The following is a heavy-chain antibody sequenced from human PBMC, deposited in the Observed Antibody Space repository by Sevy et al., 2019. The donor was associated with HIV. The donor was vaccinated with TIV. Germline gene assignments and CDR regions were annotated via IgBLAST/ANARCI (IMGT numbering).Heavy chain of an antibody. J-gene: IGHJ6*02. CDR2: IKQDGSEK. CDR3: ARRMPYDRSGYYRDYYYYYYGMDV. CDR1: GFTFSSYW. D-gene: IGHD3-22*01. Sequence: GGSLRLSCAASGFTFSSYWMSWVRQAPGKGLEWVANIKQDGSEKYYVDSVKGRFTISRDNAKNSLYLQMNSLRAEDTGVFYWARRMPYDRSGYYRDYYYYYYGMDVWGQGTTVTVSS. V-gene: IGHV3-7*03.